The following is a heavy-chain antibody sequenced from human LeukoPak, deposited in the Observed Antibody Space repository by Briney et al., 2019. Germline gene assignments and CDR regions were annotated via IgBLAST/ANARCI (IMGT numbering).Heavy chain of an antibody. CDR1: GFTFSSYA. Sequence: GGSLRLSCAASGFTFSSYAMHWVRQAPGKGQEWVAVISYDGSNKYYADSVKGRFTISRDNSKNTLYLQMNSLRAEDTAVYYCARAGYCTNGVCYPASPYYFDYWGQGTLVTVSS. CDR3: ARAGYCTNGVCYPASPYYFDY. D-gene: IGHD2-8*01. V-gene: IGHV3-30-3*01. CDR2: ISYDGSNK. J-gene: IGHJ4*02.